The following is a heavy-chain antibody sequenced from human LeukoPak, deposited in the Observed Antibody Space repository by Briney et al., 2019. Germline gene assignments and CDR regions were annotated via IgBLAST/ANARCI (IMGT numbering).Heavy chain of an antibody. D-gene: IGHD6-19*01. CDR3: ATGESSGWFAKAGRAFDI. Sequence: ASVKVSCKVSGYTLTELSMHWVRQAPGKGLEWMGGFDPEDGETIYAQKFQGRVTMTEDTSTDTAYMELSSLRSEDTAVYYCATGESSGWFAKAGRAFDIWGQGTMVTVSS. J-gene: IGHJ3*02. CDR1: GYTLTELS. V-gene: IGHV1-24*01. CDR2: FDPEDGET.